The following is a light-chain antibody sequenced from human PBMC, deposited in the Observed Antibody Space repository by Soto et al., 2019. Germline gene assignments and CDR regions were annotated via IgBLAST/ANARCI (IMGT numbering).Light chain of an antibody. CDR3: SSYAGNNIFV. J-gene: IGLJ1*01. V-gene: IGLV2-14*01. CDR2: EVS. Sequence: QSALTQPASVSGSPGQSITISCSGTSSDVGAYTSVSWYQQHPGKAPKLMIYEVSNRPSGVSDRFSGSKSGNTASLTISSLQAEDEANYYCSSYAGNNIFVFGTGTKLTVL. CDR1: SSDVGAYTS.